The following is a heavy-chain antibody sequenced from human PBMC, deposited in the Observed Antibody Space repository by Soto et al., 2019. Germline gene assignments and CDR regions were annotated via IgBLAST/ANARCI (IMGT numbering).Heavy chain of an antibody. J-gene: IGHJ5*02. V-gene: IGHV3-33*01. CDR1: GLPFSASG. D-gene: IGHD3-16*01. CDR3: ARDKGVTCLDT. CDR2: IWSDGSKE. Sequence: GGSLRLSCAASGLPFSASGMHWVRQAPGKGLEWVAMIWSDGSKEYYADSVKGRFTITRDNSKNMIFLQMDSLRAEDTAVYYCARDKGVTCLDTSGQGNTVTVSS.